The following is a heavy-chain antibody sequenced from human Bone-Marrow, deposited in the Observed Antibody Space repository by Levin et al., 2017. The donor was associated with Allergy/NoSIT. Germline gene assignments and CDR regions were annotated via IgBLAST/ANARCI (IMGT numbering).Heavy chain of an antibody. Sequence: PGGSLRLSCTASGFTFSSFGMNWVRQAPGKGLEWVASISVGGTHIFYADSLRGRFTISRDNAKNSLFLQMNSLRVEDTAVYLCARDLAEPTNDYSYYMDVWGKGTTVTVSS. CDR3: ARDLAEPTNDYSYYMDV. J-gene: IGHJ6*03. V-gene: IGHV3-21*01. CDR2: ISVGGTHI. CDR1: GFTFSSFG.